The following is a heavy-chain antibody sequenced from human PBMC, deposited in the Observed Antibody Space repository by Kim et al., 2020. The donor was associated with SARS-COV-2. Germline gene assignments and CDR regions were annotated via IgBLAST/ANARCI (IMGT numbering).Heavy chain of an antibody. CDR3: ARAYHGYYYYYGMDV. CDR1: GGSFSGYY. J-gene: IGHJ6*02. CDR2: INHSGST. V-gene: IGHV4-34*01. D-gene: IGHD2-2*01. Sequence: SETLSLTCAVYGGSFSGYYWSWIRQPPGKGLEWIGEINHSGSTNYNPYLKSRVTISVDTSKNQFSLKLSSVTAADTAVYYCARAYHGYYYYYGMDVWGQG.